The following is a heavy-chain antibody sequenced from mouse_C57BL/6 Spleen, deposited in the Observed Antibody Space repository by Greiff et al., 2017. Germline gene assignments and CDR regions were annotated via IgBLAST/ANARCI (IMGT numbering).Heavy chain of an antibody. V-gene: IGHV5-4*03. D-gene: IGHD1-1*01. J-gene: IGHJ1*03. Sequence: LEWVATISDGGSYTYYPDNVKGRFTISRDNAKNNLYLQMSHLKSEDTAMYYWARGVYGSSYALYWYFDVWGTGTTVTVSS. CDR3: ARGVYGSSYALYWYFDV. CDR2: ISDGGSYT.